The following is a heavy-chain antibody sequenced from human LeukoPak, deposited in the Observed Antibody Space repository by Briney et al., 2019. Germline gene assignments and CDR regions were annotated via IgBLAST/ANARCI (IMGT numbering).Heavy chain of an antibody. D-gene: IGHD5-18*01. V-gene: IGHV4-34*01. CDR3: ASRGYSYGSGFDP. J-gene: IGHJ5*02. Sequence: SETLSLTCAVYGGSFSGYYWSWIRQPPGKGLEWIGEINHSGSTNYNPSLKSRVTISVDTSKNQFSLKLSSVTAADTAVYYCASRGYSYGSGFDPWGQGTLVTVSS. CDR2: INHSGST. CDR1: GGSFSGYY.